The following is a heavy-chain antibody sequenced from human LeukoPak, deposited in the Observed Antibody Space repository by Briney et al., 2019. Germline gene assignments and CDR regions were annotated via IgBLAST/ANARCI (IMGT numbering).Heavy chain of an antibody. Sequence: GRSLRLSCAASKFTFSNYGMYWVRQAPGKGLEWVAVISYDGSTEYYADSVKGRFTISRDNSKNTLYLQMNSLRAEDTAVYYCAKDNTYRMAVPRGVHCWGQGTLVTVSS. CDR3: AKDNTYRMAVPRGVHC. D-gene: IGHD6-19*01. CDR1: KFTFSNYG. V-gene: IGHV3-30*18. CDR2: ISYDGSTE. J-gene: IGHJ4*02.